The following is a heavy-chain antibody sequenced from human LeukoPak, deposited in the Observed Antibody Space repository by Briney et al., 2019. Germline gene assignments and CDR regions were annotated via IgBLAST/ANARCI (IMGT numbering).Heavy chain of an antibody. CDR1: GYTFTGYY. Sequence: ASVKVSCKASGYTFTGYYMHWVRQAPGQGLEWMGWISAYNGNTNYAQKLQGRVTMTTDTSTSTAYMELRSLRSDDTAVYYCARKAYDYVWGSYPSKLDYWGQGTLVTVSS. V-gene: IGHV1-18*04. J-gene: IGHJ4*02. D-gene: IGHD3-16*01. CDR3: ARKAYDYVWGSYPSKLDY. CDR2: ISAYNGNT.